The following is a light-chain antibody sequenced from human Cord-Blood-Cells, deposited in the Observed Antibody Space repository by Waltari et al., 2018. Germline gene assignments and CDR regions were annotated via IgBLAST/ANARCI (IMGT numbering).Light chain of an antibody. V-gene: IGLV2-14*01. CDR1: SSDVGGYNY. CDR2: GGS. CDR3: SSYTSSSTLV. J-gene: IGLJ2*01. Sequence: QSALTQPASVSGSPGQSITISCTGTSSDVGGYNYVSWYQQHPGKAPKLMIYGGSNRPSGVSKRFSGSKSGNTASLTISGLQAEDEADYYCSSYTSSSTLVFGGGTKLTVL.